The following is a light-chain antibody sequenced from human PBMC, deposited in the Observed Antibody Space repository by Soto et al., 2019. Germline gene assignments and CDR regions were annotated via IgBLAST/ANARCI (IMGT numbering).Light chain of an antibody. CDR2: RDD. Sequence: QSALTQPPSASGSPGQRVTISCSGSSSNIGDNTISWYQQLPGTAPKLLISRDDQRPSGVPDRFSGSKSGTSGSLAISGLQAEDEADYVCAAWDTRLNGHVFGTGTKVTVL. CDR3: AAWDTRLNGHV. V-gene: IGLV1-44*01. J-gene: IGLJ1*01. CDR1: SSNIGDNT.